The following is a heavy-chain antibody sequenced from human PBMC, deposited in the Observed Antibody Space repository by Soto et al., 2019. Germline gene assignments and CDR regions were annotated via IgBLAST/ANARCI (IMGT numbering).Heavy chain of an antibody. CDR1: GYSFTSYG. V-gene: IGHV1-18*01. CDR3: ARDNGFGESDV. D-gene: IGHD3-10*01. Sequence: QVQLVQSGAEVKKPGASVKVSCKASGYSFTSYGISWVRQAPGQGLEWMGWISAYNGNTNYAQKLQGRVTMTTDTAASTAHMELRSLRSDDTAVYYCARDNGFGESDVWGQGTTVTVSS. J-gene: IGHJ6*02. CDR2: ISAYNGNT.